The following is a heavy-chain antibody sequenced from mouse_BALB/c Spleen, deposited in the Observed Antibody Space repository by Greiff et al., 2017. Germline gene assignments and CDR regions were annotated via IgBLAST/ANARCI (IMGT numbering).Heavy chain of an antibody. Sequence: EVKLMESGGGLVQPGGSLRLSCATSGFTFTDYYMSWVRQPPGKALEWLGFIRNKANGYTTEYSASVKGRFTISRDNSQSILYLQMNTLRAEDSATYYCARETAPAYWGQGTLVTVSA. CDR3: ARETAPAY. V-gene: IGHV7-3*02. CDR1: GFTFTDYY. J-gene: IGHJ3*01. CDR2: IRNKANGYTT. D-gene: IGHD1-2*01.